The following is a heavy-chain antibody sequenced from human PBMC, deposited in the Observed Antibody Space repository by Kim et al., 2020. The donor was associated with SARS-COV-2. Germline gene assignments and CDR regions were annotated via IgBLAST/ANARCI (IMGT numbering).Heavy chain of an antibody. V-gene: IGHV5-10-1*01. Sequence: GESLKISCKGSGYSFSSYWITWVRQMPGKGLEWMGRIDPSDSYTKYSPSFQGHVTISADKSISTAYLQWSSLKASDTAMYYCARRYITSNDPLDYWGQGTRVTVST. CDR2: IDPSDSYT. CDR3: ARRYITSNDPLDY. D-gene: IGHD3-10*01. CDR1: GYSFSSYW. J-gene: IGHJ4*02.